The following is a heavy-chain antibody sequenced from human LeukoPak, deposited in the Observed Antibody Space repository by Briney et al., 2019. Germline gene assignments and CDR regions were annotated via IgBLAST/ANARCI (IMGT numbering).Heavy chain of an antibody. CDR2: IKSNADGGTP. Sequence: GGSLRLSCAASGFSFMNAWMIWVRQAPGKGLEWVGRIKSNADGGTPDYAAPARGRFTISRDDSKNTLYLQMSSLKTEDTAVYYCTTFYHEYSPYWGRGTLVTVSS. CDR3: TTFYHEYSPY. D-gene: IGHD2/OR15-2a*01. CDR1: GFSFMNAW. V-gene: IGHV3-15*01. J-gene: IGHJ4*02.